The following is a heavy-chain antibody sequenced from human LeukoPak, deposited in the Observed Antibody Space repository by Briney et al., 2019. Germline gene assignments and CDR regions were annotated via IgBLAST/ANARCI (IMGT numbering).Heavy chain of an antibody. CDR1: GGSISSSSYY. V-gene: IGHV4-39*01. Sequence: SETLSLTCTVSGGSISSSSYYWGWIREPPGKGLEWIGSIYYSGSTYYNPSLKSRVTISVDTSKNQFSLKLSPVTAADTAVYYCARIPYDSSGYYFVRLDAFDIWGQGTMVTVSS. CDR2: IYYSGST. D-gene: IGHD3-22*01. J-gene: IGHJ3*02. CDR3: ARIPYDSSGYYFVRLDAFDI.